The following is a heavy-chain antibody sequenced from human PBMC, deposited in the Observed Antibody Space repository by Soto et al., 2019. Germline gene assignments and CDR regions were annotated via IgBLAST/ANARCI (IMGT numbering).Heavy chain of an antibody. Sequence: ASVKVSCKASGGTFSSYAISWVRQAPGQGLEWMGGIIPIFGTANYAQKFQGRVTITADKSTSTAYMELSSLRSEDTAVYYCARSLGYSSGLFDYWGQGTLVTVSS. CDR2: IIPIFGTA. CDR3: ARSLGYSSGLFDY. V-gene: IGHV1-69*06. CDR1: GGTFSSYA. D-gene: IGHD6-19*01. J-gene: IGHJ4*02.